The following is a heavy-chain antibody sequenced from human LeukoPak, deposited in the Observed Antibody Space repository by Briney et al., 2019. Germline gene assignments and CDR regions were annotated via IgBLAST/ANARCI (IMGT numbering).Heavy chain of an antibody. CDR1: GYSFTSYW. CDR3: ARHRYYYGSGSSPHFDY. CDR2: IYPGDSDT. V-gene: IGHV5-51*01. D-gene: IGHD3-10*01. J-gene: IGHJ4*02. Sequence: GESPKISCKGSGYSFTSYWIGWVRQMPGKGLEWMGIIYPGDSDTRYSPSFQGQVTISADKSISTAYLQWSSLKASDTAMYYCARHRYYYGSGSSPHFDYWGQGTLVTVSS.